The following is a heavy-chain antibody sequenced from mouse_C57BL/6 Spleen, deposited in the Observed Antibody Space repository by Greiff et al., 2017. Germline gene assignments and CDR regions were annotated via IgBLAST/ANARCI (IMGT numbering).Heavy chain of an antibody. V-gene: IGHV1-55*01. D-gene: IGHD4-1*01. J-gene: IGHJ2*01. CDR1: GYTFTSYW. CDR2: IYPGSGST. Sequence: QAQLKQPGAELVKPGASVKMSCKASGYTFTSYWITWVKQRPGQGLEWIGDIYPGSGSTNYNEKFKSKATLTVDTSSSTAYMQLSSLTSEDSAVYYCARGWDVPDYWGQGTTLTVSS. CDR3: ARGWDVPDY.